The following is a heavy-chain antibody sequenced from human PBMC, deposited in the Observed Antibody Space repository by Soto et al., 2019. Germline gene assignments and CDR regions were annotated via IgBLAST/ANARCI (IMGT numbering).Heavy chain of an antibody. CDR1: GAPITINY. J-gene: IGHJ5*02. CDR3: ATDGGGPYDP. Sequence: PSETLSLTCTVSGAPITINYWSWIRQAPGKGLEWMGYIYYSGSTTYNPSLKIRVTMSADTSKDQFSLILTSVTAVYTGVYYCATDGGGPYDPWGPGILVTVSS. D-gene: IGHD2-15*01. V-gene: IGHV4-59*01. CDR2: IYYSGST.